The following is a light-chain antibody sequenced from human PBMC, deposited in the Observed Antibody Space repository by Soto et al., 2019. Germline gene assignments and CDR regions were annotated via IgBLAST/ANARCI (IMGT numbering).Light chain of an antibody. V-gene: IGKV1-27*01. J-gene: IGKJ1*01. CDR1: QGISSS. CDR3: HHYGNSPQT. CDR2: AAS. Sequence: DIQMTQSPSSLSASVGDTVTITCRASQGISSSLAWYQQKAGKVPDLLIYAASTLQSGVPSHFSGSGSGTDFTLTISRLEPEDFAVYYCHHYGNSPQTFGQGTKVDIK.